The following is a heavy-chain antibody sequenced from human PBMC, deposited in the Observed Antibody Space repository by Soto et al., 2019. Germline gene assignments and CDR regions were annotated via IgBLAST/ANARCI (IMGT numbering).Heavy chain of an antibody. Sequence: SETLSLTCTVSGGSISSYYWSWIRQPPGKGLEWIGYIYYSGSTNYNPSLKSRVTISVDTSKNQFSLKLSSVTAADTAVYYCARGGYYDSSGYSPTPIFDYWGQGTLVTVSS. V-gene: IGHV4-59*01. J-gene: IGHJ4*02. CDR1: GGSISSYY. CDR2: IYYSGST. CDR3: ARGGYYDSSGYSPTPIFDY. D-gene: IGHD3-22*01.